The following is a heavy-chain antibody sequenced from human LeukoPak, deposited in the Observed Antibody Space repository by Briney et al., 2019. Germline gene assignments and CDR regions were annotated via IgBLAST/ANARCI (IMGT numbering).Heavy chain of an antibody. CDR1: GGSISSGIYY. Sequence: SETLSLTCTVSGGSISSGIYYWSWIRQHPGKGLEWIGYIYYSGSTYYNPSLKSRVTISIDTSKNQFSLKLSSVTAADTAVYYCARSAYYDGWFDPWGQGTLVTVSS. V-gene: IGHV4-31*03. CDR2: IYYSGST. J-gene: IGHJ5*02. CDR3: ARSAYYDGWFDP. D-gene: IGHD3-22*01.